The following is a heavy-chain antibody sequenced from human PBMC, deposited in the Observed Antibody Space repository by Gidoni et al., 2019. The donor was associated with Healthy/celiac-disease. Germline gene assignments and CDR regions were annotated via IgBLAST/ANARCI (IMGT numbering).Heavy chain of an antibody. CDR3: AHRLRNSSRGTYYYYYGMDV. V-gene: IGHV2-5*01. J-gene: IGHJ6*02. D-gene: IGHD6-13*01. CDR1: GFSLSTSGVG. Sequence: QITLKESGTTLVKPNQPLKLTCTFSGFSLSTSGVGVGWIRKPPGKALEWLALISWNDDKRYSPSLKSRPTITKDTSKNQVVLTMTNMDPVDTATYYCAHRLRNSSRGTYYYYYGMDVWGQGTTVTVSS. CDR2: ISWNDDK.